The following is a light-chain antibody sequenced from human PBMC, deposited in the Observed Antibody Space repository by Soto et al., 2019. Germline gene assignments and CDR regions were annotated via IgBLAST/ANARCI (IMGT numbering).Light chain of an antibody. Sequence: QSVLTQSPSASASLGASVKLTCTLSSGHSSYAIAWHQQQAEKGPRYLMKLNSDGSHSKGDGIPDRFSGSSSGAERYLTISSLQSEDEADYFCQTWGTGVFGGGTQVTVL. J-gene: IGLJ3*02. CDR1: SGHSSYA. V-gene: IGLV4-69*01. CDR2: LNSDGSH. CDR3: QTWGTGV.